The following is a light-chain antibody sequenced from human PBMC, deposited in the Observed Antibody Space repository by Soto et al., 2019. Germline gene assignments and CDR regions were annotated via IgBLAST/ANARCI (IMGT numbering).Light chain of an antibody. V-gene: IGKV3-15*01. CDR1: QSVSSN. Sequence: EIVMTQSPATLSVSPGERATLSCRASQSVSSNLAWYQQKPGQAPRLLIYGASTRATGIPARFGGSGSGTEFTLTISSLQSEDFAVYFCQRYNNWPPYTLGQGTKLEIK. J-gene: IGKJ2*01. CDR2: GAS. CDR3: QRYNNWPPYT.